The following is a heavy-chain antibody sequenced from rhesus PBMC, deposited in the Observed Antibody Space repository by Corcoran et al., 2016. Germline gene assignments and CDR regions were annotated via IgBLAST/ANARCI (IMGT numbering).Heavy chain of an antibody. D-gene: IGHD4-29*01. CDR3: AKYYGSSLVNRFDV. J-gene: IGHJ5-1*01. V-gene: IGHV5-20*02. CDR2: IDPSDSNT. Sequence: EVQLVQSGAEVKRPGESLKISCKTSVYSFTSYWISWVRQMPGQGLEWMGAIDPSDSNTRYSPSFPSQVTISADKSISTAYLQWSSLKASDTATYYCAKYYGSSLVNRFDVWGPGVLVTVSS. CDR1: VYSFTSYW.